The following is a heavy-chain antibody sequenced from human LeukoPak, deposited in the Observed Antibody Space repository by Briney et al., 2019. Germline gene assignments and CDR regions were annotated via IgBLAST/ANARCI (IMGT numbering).Heavy chain of an antibody. CDR2: INQDGSEK. D-gene: IGHD4-17*01. CDR1: GFTFSSYW. CDR3: AREGLYGDYLFDY. J-gene: IGHJ4*02. V-gene: IGHV3-7*01. Sequence: GGSLRLSCAASGFTFSSYWMTWVRQAPGKGLEWVANINQDGSEKYYVDSVKGRFTISRDNAKSSLYLQMNSLRAEDTAVYYCAREGLYGDYLFDYWGQGTLVTVSS.